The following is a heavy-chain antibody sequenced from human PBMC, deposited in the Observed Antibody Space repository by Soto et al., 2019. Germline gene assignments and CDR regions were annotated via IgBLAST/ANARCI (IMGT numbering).Heavy chain of an antibody. D-gene: IGHD2-15*01. Sequence: ASVKVSCKASGYTFTSYDINWVRQAPGQGLEWVGWINPTSEYTAHAQKFQGRVTLTREISTATAYMELSSLTSEDTAVYFCARQVHPGHSSDWGPGTQLTVSS. V-gene: IGHV1-8*01. CDR3: ARQVHPGHSSD. CDR2: INPTSEYT. J-gene: IGHJ4*02. CDR1: GYTFTSYD.